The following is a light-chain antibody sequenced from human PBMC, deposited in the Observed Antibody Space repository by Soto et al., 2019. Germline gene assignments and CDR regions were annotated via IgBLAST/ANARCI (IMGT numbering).Light chain of an antibody. Sequence: DIQMTQSPSSLSASVGDRVTITCQASQGISNYLNWYQQKPGKAPKLLIYDASNLETGVPSRFSGSGSGTDFTFTISRLQPEDIAKYYCQQYDNLPFFGGGTKVEIK. CDR2: DAS. CDR1: QGISNY. J-gene: IGKJ4*01. V-gene: IGKV1-33*01. CDR3: QQYDNLPF.